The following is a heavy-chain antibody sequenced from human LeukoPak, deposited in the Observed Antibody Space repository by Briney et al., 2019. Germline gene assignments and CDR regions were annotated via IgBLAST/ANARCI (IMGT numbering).Heavy chain of an antibody. CDR1: GGSFSGYY. V-gene: IGHV4-34*01. CDR2: INHSGST. D-gene: IGHD3-3*01. CDR3: ARSMGGFGVVTPFDY. Sequence: SEILSLTCAVYGGSFSGYYWSWIRQPPGKGLEWIGEINHSGSTNYNPSLKSRVTISVDTSKNQFSLKLSSVTAADTAVYYCARSMGGFGVVTPFDYWGQGTLVTVSS. J-gene: IGHJ4*02.